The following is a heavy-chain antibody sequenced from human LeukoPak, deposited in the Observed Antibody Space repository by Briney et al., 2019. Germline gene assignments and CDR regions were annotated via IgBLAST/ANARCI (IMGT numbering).Heavy chain of an antibody. CDR3: ARVIAAAGTSWFDP. CDR1: GYTFTSYG. V-gene: IGHV1-18*04. J-gene: IGHJ5*02. Sequence: ASVKVSCKASGYTFTSYGISWVRQAPGQGLEWMGWISAYNGNTNYAQKLQGRVTMTTDTSTSTAYMELRSLRSDDTAVYYCARVIAAAGTSWFDPWGQGTLVTVSS. CDR2: ISAYNGNT. D-gene: IGHD6-13*01.